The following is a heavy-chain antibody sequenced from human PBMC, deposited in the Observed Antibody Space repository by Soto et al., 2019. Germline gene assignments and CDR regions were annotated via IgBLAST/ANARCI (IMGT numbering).Heavy chain of an antibody. D-gene: IGHD5-12*01. CDR2: ISGSGGST. CDR1: GFTFGSYA. V-gene: IGHV3-23*01. Sequence: GGSLRLSCAASGFTFGSYAMSWVRQAPGKGLEWGSAISGSGGSTYYADSVKGRFTISGDNSKNTLYLQMNSLRAEDTAVYYCAKDSPATRTPGLYWWCQENLLTVS. J-gene: IGHJ4*02. CDR3: AKDSPATRTPGLYW.